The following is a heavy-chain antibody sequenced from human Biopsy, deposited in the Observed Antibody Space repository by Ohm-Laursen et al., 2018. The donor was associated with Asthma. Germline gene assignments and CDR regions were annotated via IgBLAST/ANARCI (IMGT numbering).Heavy chain of an antibody. CDR2: INAGNGNT. V-gene: IGHV1-3*01. D-gene: IGHD3-9*01. J-gene: IGHJ3*01. CDR3: ARAYYDFLTGQVKDVFGV. CDR1: GYTFINFV. Sequence: ASVKVSCKSSGYTFINFVIHWVRQAPGQRLEWMGWINAGNGNTKFSQKFQGRVTITRDTSASTAYMDLSSLRSEDTAVYYCARAYYDFLTGQVKDVFGVWGQGTMVTVSS.